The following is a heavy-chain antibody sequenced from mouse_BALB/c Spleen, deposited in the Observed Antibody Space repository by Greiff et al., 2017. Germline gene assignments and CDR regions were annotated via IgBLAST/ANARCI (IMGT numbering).Heavy chain of an antibody. J-gene: IGHJ4*01. D-gene: IGHD1-1*01. V-gene: IGHV6-6*02. CDR1: GFTFSNYW. Sequence: VQLKESGGGLVQPGGSMKLSCVASGFTFSNYWMNWVRQSPEKGLEWVAEIRLKSNNYATHYAESVKGRFTISRDDSKSSVYLQMNNLRAEDTGIYYCTRDYGSSYYYYAMDYWGQGTSVTVSS. CDR3: TRDYGSSYYYYAMDY. CDR2: IRLKSNNYAT.